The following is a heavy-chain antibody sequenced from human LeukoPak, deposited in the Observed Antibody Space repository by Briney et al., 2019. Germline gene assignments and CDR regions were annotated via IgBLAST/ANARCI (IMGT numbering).Heavy chain of an antibody. J-gene: IGHJ1*01. CDR3: AKAVDGCSGGSCYPEYFQH. D-gene: IGHD2-15*01. Sequence: GGSLRLSCAASGFTFSSYAMSWVRQAPGKGLEWVSAISGSGGSTYYADSVKGRFTISRGNSKNTLYLQMNSLRAEDTAVYYCAKAVDGCSGGSCYPEYFQHWGQGTLVTVSS. CDR1: GFTFSSYA. V-gene: IGHV3-23*01. CDR2: ISGSGGST.